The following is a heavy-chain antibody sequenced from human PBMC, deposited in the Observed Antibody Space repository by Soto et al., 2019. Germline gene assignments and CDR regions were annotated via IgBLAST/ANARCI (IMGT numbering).Heavy chain of an antibody. J-gene: IGHJ6*02. CDR2: IIPIFGTA. D-gene: IGHD3-22*01. V-gene: IGHV1-69*12. CDR3: AREAYYDSSGYSAPPYGMDV. Sequence: QVQLVQSGAEVKKPGSSVKVSCKASGGTFSSYAISWVRQAPGQGLEWMGGIIPIFGTANYAQKFQGRVTITANESTSTAYMELSSLRSEDTAVYYCAREAYYDSSGYSAPPYGMDVWGQGTTVTVSS. CDR1: GGTFSSYA.